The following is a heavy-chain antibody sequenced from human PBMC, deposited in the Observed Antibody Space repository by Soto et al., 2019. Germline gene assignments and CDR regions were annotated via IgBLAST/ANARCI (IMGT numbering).Heavy chain of an antibody. J-gene: IGHJ4*02. V-gene: IGHV1-69*01. D-gene: IGHD5-12*01. Sequence: QVQLVQSGAEVKKPGSSVKVSCKASGGTFSSYAISWVRQAPGQGLEWMGGSIPIFGTANYAQKFQGRVTITADESTSTAYMELSSLRSEDTAVYYGAREMATINGLGYFDYWGQGTLVTVSS. CDR3: AREMATINGLGYFDY. CDR2: SIPIFGTA. CDR1: GGTFSSYA.